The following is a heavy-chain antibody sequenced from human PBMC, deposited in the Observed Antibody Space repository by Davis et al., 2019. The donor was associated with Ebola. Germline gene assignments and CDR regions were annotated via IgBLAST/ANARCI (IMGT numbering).Heavy chain of an antibody. CDR2: INPSGGST. J-gene: IGHJ4*02. V-gene: IGHV1-46*01. D-gene: IGHD1-7*01. Sequence: ASVKVSCKASGYTFTSYYMHWVRQAPGQGLEWMGIINPSGGSTSYAQKFQGRVTITRDTSASTAYMELSSLRSEDTAVYYCARDEQYGRGNWNYGVFDYWGQGTLVTVSS. CDR1: GYTFTSYY. CDR3: ARDEQYGRGNWNYGVFDY.